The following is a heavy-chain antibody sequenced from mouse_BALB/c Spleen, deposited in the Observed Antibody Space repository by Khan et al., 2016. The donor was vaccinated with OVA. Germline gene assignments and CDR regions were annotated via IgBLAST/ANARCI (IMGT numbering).Heavy chain of an antibody. J-gene: IGHJ2*01. CDR2: INPTSGFT. V-gene: IGHV1-7*01. CDR1: GYTFTTYW. CDR3: ARDRIDY. Sequence: QVQLKQSGAELAKPGASVKMSCKASGYTFTTYWMHWVKQTPGQGLEWIGYINPTSGFTDYNQKFKDKATLTADKSSSTAYMQLSSLTSDESAVYYCARDRIDYWGEGTTLTVSS.